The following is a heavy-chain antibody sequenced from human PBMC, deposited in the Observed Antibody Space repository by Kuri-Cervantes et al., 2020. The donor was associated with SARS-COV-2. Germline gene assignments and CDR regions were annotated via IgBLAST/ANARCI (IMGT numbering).Heavy chain of an antibody. J-gene: IGHJ4*02. D-gene: IGHD6-19*01. Sequence: ASVKVSCKASGYTFTGYYMHWVRQAPGQGLEWMGWINPNSGGTNYAQKFQGRVTMTRDTSISTAYMELSRLRSEDTAVYYCARGRLWPRLFGSGWYVLDYWGQGTLVTVSS. CDR2: INPNSGGT. CDR3: ARGRLWPRLFGSGWYVLDY. CDR1: GYTFTGYY. V-gene: IGHV1-2*02.